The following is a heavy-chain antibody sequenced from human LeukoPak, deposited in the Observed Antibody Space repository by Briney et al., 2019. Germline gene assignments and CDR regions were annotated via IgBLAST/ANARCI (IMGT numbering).Heavy chain of an antibody. D-gene: IGHD2/OR15-2a*01. CDR1: GFTFSSYS. V-gene: IGHV3-48*04. CDR2: ISTSSSTM. Sequence: PGGSLRLSCAASGFTFSSYSMNWVRQAPGKGLEWISYISTSSSTMYYAHSVKGRFTISRDNAQSSLYLQMHSLRAEDTAVYYCARDFNMAIYYFDYWGQGTLVTVSS. J-gene: IGHJ4*02. CDR3: ARDFNMAIYYFDY.